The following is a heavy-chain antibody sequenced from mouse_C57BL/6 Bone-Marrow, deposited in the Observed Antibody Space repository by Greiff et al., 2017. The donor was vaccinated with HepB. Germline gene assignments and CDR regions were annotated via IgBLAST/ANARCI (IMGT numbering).Heavy chain of an antibody. CDR3: ATYGGFAY. Sequence: VKLQQPGAELVRPGSSVKLSCKASGYTFTSYWMDWLRPEPVQGLEWIGNIYPSASETHYNQKFKDKATLTVDKSSSTAYMQLSSLTSEASAVYYCATYGGFAYWGQGTLVTVSA. CDR2: IYPSASET. V-gene: IGHV1-61*01. CDR1: GYTFTSYW. D-gene: IGHD1-1*01. J-gene: IGHJ3*01.